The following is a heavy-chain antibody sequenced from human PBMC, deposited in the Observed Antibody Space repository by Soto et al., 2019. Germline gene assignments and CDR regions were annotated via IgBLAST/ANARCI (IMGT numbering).Heavy chain of an antibody. V-gene: IGHV1-3*04. CDR2: INTGNGNS. Sequence: QVQLVQSGAEVKKPGASVKVSCKASGYTFTRYAMHWVRQAPGQGLEWMGWINTGNGNSHYSQKFQGRVTFTRDTSATTVYMELSSLRSEDTDVYFCARNVDYFDPWGQGTLVTVSS. J-gene: IGHJ5*01. D-gene: IGHD4-17*01. CDR1: GYTFTRYA. CDR3: ARNVDYFDP.